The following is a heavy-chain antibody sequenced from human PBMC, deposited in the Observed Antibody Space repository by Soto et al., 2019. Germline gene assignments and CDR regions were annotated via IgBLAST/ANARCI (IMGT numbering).Heavy chain of an antibody. CDR2: IYNRATT. V-gene: IGHV4-31*03. CDR3: ARDPAP. Sequence: QVQLQESGPGLVKPSQTLSLTCTVSGGSISTGGYYWSWIRQHPGKGLEWIGYIYNRATTYYNPSLKSRVKISVDTSKNQFSLKLSSVTVADKAVYYCARDPAPWGQGALVTVSS. J-gene: IGHJ5*02. CDR1: GGSISTGGYY.